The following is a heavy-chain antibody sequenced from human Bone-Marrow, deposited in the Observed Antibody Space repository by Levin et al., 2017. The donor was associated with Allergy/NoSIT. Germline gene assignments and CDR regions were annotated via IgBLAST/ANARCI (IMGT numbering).Heavy chain of an antibody. CDR3: AHASPDWLFGSSWSLGNAFDI. CDR2: IYWDDDK. D-gene: IGHD6-13*01. J-gene: IGHJ3*02. V-gene: IGHV2-5*02. Sequence: SGPTLVKPTQTLTLTCTFSGFSLSTSGVGVGWIRQPPGKALEWLALIYWDDDKRYSPSLKSRLTITKDTSKNQVVLTMTNMDPVDTATYYCAHASPDWLFGSSWSLGNAFDIWGQGTMVTVSS. CDR1: GFSLSTSGVG.